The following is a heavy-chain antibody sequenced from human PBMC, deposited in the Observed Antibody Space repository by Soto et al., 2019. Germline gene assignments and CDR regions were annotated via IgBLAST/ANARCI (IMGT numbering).Heavy chain of an antibody. CDR1: GYTFTGYY. CDR2: INPNSGGT. J-gene: IGHJ4*02. V-gene: IGHV1-2*02. Sequence: QVQLVQSGAEVKKPGASVKVSCKASGYTFTGYYMHWVRQAPGQGLEWMGWINPNSGGTNYAQKFQGRVTMTRDTSISTAYMELSRLRSDDTAVYYCARDDVLLWFGESSPLAFDYWGQGTLVTVSS. D-gene: IGHD3-10*01. CDR3: ARDDVLLWFGESSPLAFDY.